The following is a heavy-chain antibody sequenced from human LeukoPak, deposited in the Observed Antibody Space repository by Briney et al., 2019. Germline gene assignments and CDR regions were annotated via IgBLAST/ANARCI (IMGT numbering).Heavy chain of an antibody. CDR2: INAGNGNT. CDR3: ARDGDSSGYYYVPYYYYMDV. V-gene: IGHV1-3*01. D-gene: IGHD3-22*01. Sequence: ASVKVSCKASGYTFTSYAMHWVRQAPGQRLEWMGWINAGNGNTKYSQKFQGRVTITRDTSASTAYMELRSLRSDDTAVYYCARDGDSSGYYYVPYYYYMDVWGKGTTVTVSS. CDR1: GYTFTSYA. J-gene: IGHJ6*03.